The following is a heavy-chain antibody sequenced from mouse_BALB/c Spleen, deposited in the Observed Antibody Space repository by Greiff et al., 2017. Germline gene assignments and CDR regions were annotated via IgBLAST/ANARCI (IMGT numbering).Heavy chain of an antibody. Sequence: VQLQQSGPGLVKPSQSLSLTCSVTGYSITSGYYWNWIRQFPGNKLEWMGYISYDGSNNYNPSLKNRISITRDTSKNQFFLKLNSVTTEDTATYYCASHYDYERAMDYWGQGTSVTVSS. J-gene: IGHJ4*01. CDR1: GYSITSGYY. V-gene: IGHV3-6*02. D-gene: IGHD2-4*01. CDR2: ISYDGSN. CDR3: ASHYDYERAMDY.